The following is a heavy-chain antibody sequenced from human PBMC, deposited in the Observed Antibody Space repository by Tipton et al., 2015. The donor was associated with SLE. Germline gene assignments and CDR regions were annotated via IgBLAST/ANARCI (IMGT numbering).Heavy chain of an antibody. V-gene: IGHV4-4*08. CDR1: GGAVSSYY. CDR3: ARDYGYCSGGSCLLFDL. J-gene: IGHJ2*01. CDR2: LFTSGTT. Sequence: GLVKPSETLFLTCTVSGGAVSSYYWSWIRQPPGKGLEWIGHLFTSGTTNYNPSLKSRVTISVDTSKNQFSLNLNSVTAADTAVYYCARDYGYCSGGSCLLFDLWGRGTLVTVSS. D-gene: IGHD2-15*01.